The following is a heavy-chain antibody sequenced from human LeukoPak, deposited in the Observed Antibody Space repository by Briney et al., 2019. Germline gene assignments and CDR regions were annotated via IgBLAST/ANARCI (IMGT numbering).Heavy chain of an antibody. J-gene: IGHJ6*02. Sequence: GGSLRLSCAASGFTFSSYWMSWVGQAPGKGLEWVANIKQDGSEKYYVDSVKGRFTISRDDAKNSLYLQMNSLRAEDTAVYYCARDFRYYGSGSYYSRDTHSYYYYGMDVWGQGTTVTVSS. V-gene: IGHV3-7*01. CDR1: GFTFSSYW. CDR3: ARDFRYYGSGSYYSRDTHSYYYYGMDV. CDR2: IKQDGSEK. D-gene: IGHD3-10*01.